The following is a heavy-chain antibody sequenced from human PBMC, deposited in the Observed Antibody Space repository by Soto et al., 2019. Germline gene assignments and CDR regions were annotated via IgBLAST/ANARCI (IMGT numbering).Heavy chain of an antibody. D-gene: IGHD6-13*01. Sequence: EVQLVESGGGLVQPGESLRLSCAGSGFTFSGYWMSWVRQAPGKGLEWVANIKQDGSETDYVDSVKGRFTISRDNAKNSLYLQMNSLRAEDMAVYYCAAWARSSWFDYWGQGTLVTVSS. CDR1: GFTFSGYW. CDR2: IKQDGSET. V-gene: IGHV3-7*05. J-gene: IGHJ4*02. CDR3: AAWARSSWFDY.